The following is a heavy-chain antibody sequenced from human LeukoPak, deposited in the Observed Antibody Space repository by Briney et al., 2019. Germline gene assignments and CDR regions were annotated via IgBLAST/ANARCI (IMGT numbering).Heavy chain of an antibody. V-gene: IGHV3-7*01. D-gene: IGHD1-26*01. CDR2: IKQDGSEK. CDR3: ARDSYSGSYGAYYYYYTDV. Sequence: GGSLRLSCAASGFTFSSYWMSWVRQAPGKGLEWVANIKQDGSEKYYVDSVKGRFTISRDNAKNSLYLQMDSLRVEDTAVYYCARDSYSGSYGAYYYYYTDVWGKGTTVTISS. J-gene: IGHJ6*03. CDR1: GFTFSSYW.